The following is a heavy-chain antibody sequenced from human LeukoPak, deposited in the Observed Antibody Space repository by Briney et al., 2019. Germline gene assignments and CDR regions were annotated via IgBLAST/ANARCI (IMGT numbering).Heavy chain of an antibody. J-gene: IGHJ5*02. CDR3: ARETLPGIAAARAFDP. V-gene: IGHV1-3*01. Sequence: ASVKVSCKASGYTFTSCAMHWVRQAPGQRLEWMGWINAGNGNTKYSQKFQGRVTITRDTSASTAYMVLSSLRSEDTAVYYCARETLPGIAAARAFDPWGQGTLVTVSS. D-gene: IGHD6-13*01. CDR1: GYTFTSCA. CDR2: INAGNGNT.